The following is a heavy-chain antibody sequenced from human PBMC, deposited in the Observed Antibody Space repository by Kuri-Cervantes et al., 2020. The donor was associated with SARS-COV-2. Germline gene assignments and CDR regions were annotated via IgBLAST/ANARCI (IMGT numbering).Heavy chain of an antibody. J-gene: IGHJ4*02. CDR2: INHSGST. CDR3: ARVGGKWELPFDY. D-gene: IGHD1-26*01. CDR1: GGSFSGYY. Sequence: SQTPSLPCAVYGGSFSGYYWSLIRQPPGKGLEWIGEINHSGSTNYNPSLKSRVTISVDTSKNQFSLKRSSVTAADRAVYYCARVGGKWELPFDYWGQGALVTVSS. V-gene: IGHV4-34*01.